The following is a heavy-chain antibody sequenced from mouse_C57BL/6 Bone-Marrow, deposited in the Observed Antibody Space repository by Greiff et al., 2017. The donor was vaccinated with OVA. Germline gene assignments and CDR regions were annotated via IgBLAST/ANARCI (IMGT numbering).Heavy chain of an antibody. D-gene: IGHD2-1*01. CDR1: GYTFTSYT. V-gene: IGHV1-4*01. J-gene: IGHJ3*01. CDR3: ARSLHSAY. Sequence: QVHVKQSGAELARPGASVKMSCKASGYTFTSYTMHWVKQRPGQGLEWIGYINPSSGYTKYNQKFKDTATLTADKSSSTAYMQLSSLTSEDSAVYYCARSLHSAYWGQGTLVTVSA. CDR2: INPSSGYT.